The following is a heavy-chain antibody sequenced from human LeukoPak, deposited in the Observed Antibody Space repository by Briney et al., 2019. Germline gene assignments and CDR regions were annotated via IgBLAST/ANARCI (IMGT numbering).Heavy chain of an antibody. J-gene: IGHJ4*02. CDR1: GFTFSSYE. D-gene: IGHD1-7*01. Sequence: GGSLRLSCAASGFTFSSYEMNWVRQGPGKGLEWVSYISSSGTTKYYADSVKGRFTLSRDNAKNSLYLQMNSLRAEDTAVYYCARNWNWDYYFDYWGQGTLVTVSS. V-gene: IGHV3-48*03. CDR3: ARNWNWDYYFDY. CDR2: ISSSGTTK.